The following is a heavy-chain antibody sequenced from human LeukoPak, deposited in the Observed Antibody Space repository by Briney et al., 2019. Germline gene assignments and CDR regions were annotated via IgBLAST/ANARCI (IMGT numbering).Heavy chain of an antibody. D-gene: IGHD5-18*01. J-gene: IGHJ4*02. CDR3: ARDLDTFDY. CDR1: GLTVSTNY. V-gene: IGHV3-53*01. Sequence: GGSLRLSCAASGLTVSTNYMSWVRQAPGKGLEWVSVIYSGGSTYYADSVKGRFTISRDNAKNSLYLQMNSLRAEDTAVYYCARDLDTFDYWGQGTLVTVSS. CDR2: IYSGGST.